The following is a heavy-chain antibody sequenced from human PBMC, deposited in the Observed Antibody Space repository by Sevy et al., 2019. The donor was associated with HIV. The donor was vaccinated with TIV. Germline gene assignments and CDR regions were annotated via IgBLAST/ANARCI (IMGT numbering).Heavy chain of an antibody. J-gene: IGHJ6*02. Sequence: SETLSLTCAVYGGSFSGYYWSWIRQPPGKRLEWIGEINHSGSTNYNPSLKSRVTISVDTSKNQFSLKLSSVTAADTAVYYCARGKGITIFGVVTPYYYYGMDVWGQGTTVTVSS. CDR3: ARGKGITIFGVVTPYYYYGMDV. D-gene: IGHD3-3*01. CDR1: GGSFSGYY. CDR2: INHSGST. V-gene: IGHV4-34*01.